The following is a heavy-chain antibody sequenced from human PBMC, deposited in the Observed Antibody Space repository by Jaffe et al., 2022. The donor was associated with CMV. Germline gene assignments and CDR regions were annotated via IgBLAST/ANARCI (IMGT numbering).Heavy chain of an antibody. V-gene: IGHV2-70*01. Sequence: QVTLRESGPALVKPTQTLTLTCTFSGFSLSTSGMCVSWIRQPPGKALEWLALIDWDDDKYYSTSLKTRLTISKDTSKNQVVLTMTNMDPVDTATYYCARIRQRGDGYNPYYFDYWGQGTLVTVSS. CDR3: ARIRQRGDGYNPYYFDY. J-gene: IGHJ4*02. D-gene: IGHD3-10*01. CDR1: GFSLSTSGMC. CDR2: IDWDDDK.